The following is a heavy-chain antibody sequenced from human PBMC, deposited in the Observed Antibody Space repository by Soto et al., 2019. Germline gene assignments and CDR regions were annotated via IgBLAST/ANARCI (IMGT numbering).Heavy chain of an antibody. D-gene: IGHD6-19*01. CDR1: GFTFNTFA. Sequence: GGSLRLSCHASGFTFNTFAMHWVRQAPGKGLEWVAIIYYDGSKEYYATSVKGRFTISRDNFKNTLYLQMNSLRAEDTAVYYCARAFSGGWTVDYWGQGTLVTVSS. CDR3: ARAFSGGWTVDY. J-gene: IGHJ4*02. V-gene: IGHV3-33*01. CDR2: IYYDGSKE.